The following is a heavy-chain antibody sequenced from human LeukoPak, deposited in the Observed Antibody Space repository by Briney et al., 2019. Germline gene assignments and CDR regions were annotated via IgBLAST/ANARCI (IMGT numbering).Heavy chain of an antibody. D-gene: IGHD6-19*01. J-gene: IGHJ4*02. CDR1: GGSFSGYY. CDR2: IYHSGST. V-gene: IGHV4-34*01. Sequence: MPSETLSLTCAVYGGSFSGYYWSWIRQPPGKGLEWIGSIYHSGSTYYNPSLKSRVTISVDTSKNQFSLKLSSVTAADTAVYYCAREPYSSGWVDYWGQGTLVTVSS. CDR3: AREPYSSGWVDY.